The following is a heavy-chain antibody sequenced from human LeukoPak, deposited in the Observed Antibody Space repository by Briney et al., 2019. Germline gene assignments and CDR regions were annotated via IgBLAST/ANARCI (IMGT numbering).Heavy chain of an antibody. D-gene: IGHD3-10*01. CDR2: INHSGIT. V-gene: IGHV4-34*01. J-gene: IGHJ6*03. CDR1: GGSFSDYY. Sequence: SETLSLTCAVYGGSFSDYYWSWIRQPPGKGLEYIGEINHSGITNYNPSLMSRVTISVDTSKNQFSLNLSSVTAADTAVYYCARRLGRNFGERFYYYYYMDVWGKGTTVSISS. CDR3: ARRLGRNFGERFYYYYYMDV.